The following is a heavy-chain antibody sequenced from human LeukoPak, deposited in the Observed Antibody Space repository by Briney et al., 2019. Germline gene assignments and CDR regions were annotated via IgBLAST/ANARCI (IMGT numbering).Heavy chain of an antibody. D-gene: IGHD3-22*01. Sequence: GRSLRLSCAASGYTFNSYGMHGVRQAPGKGLEWVAVISYDGSNKYYADSVKGRFTISRDNSKNTLYLQMNSLRAEDTAVYYCAKEHYYDSSGYYPSFDYWGQGTLVTVSS. V-gene: IGHV3-30*18. CDR2: ISYDGSNK. J-gene: IGHJ4*02. CDR3: AKEHYYDSSGYYPSFDY. CDR1: GYTFNSYG.